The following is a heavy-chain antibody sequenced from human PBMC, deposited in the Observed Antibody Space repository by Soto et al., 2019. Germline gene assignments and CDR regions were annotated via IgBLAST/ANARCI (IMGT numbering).Heavy chain of an antibody. Sequence: QVQLQESGPGLVKPSETPSLTCTVSGGSISSYYWSWIRQPPGKGLEWIGYIYYSGSTNYNPSLKSRVTISVDTSNNQFSLKLSSVTAADTAVYYCARRWGAAFDYWGQGTLVTVSS. CDR3: ARRWGAAFDY. CDR2: IYYSGST. V-gene: IGHV4-59*08. D-gene: IGHD1-26*01. J-gene: IGHJ4*02. CDR1: GGSISSYY.